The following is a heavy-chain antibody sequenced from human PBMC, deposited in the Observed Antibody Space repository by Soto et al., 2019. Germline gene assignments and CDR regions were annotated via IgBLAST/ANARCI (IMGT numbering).Heavy chain of an antibody. J-gene: IGHJ4*02. D-gene: IGHD4-17*01. V-gene: IGHV1-69*06. CDR3: ARGGKKYPPHYERNYFDY. CDR2: IIPIFGTA. CDR1: GGTFSSYA. Sequence: GASVKVSCKASGGTFSSYAISWVRQAPGQGLEWMGGIIPIFGTANYAQKVQGRVTITADKSTSTAYMELSSLRSEDTAVYYCARGGKKYPPHYERNYFDYWGQGTLVTVSS.